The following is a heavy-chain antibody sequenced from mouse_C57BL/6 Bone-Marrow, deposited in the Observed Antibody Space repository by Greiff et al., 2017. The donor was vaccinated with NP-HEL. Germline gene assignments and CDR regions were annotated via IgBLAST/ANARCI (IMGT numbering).Heavy chain of an antibody. Sequence: QVQLQQPGAELVMPGASVKLSCKASGYTFTSYWMHWVKQRPGQGLEWIGEIDPSDSYTNYIQKFKGKSTLTVDKSSSTAYMQLSSLTSEDSAVYYCAREGYYYTYFDYWGQGTTLTVSS. CDR3: AREGYYYTYFDY. CDR1: GYTFTSYW. CDR2: IDPSDSYT. V-gene: IGHV1-69*01. D-gene: IGHD1-1*01. J-gene: IGHJ2*01.